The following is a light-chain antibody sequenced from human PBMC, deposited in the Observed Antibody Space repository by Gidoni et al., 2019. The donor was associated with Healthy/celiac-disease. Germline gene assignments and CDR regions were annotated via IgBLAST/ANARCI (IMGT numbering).Light chain of an antibody. CDR1: RSDVGGYNY. J-gene: IGLJ1*01. Sequence: SALAQPPSAAGSPGQSVTISCTRTRSDVGGYNYVSWYQQHPGKAPNLMIYEVSKRPSGVPDRFSGSKSGNTASLTVSGLQAEDEADYYCSSYAGSNNYVFGTGTKVTVL. CDR3: SSYAGSNNYV. V-gene: IGLV2-8*01. CDR2: EVS.